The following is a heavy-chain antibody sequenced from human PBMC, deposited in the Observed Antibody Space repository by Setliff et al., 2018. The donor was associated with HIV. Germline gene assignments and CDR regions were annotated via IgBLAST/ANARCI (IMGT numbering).Heavy chain of an antibody. Sequence: SETLSLTCAVYGGSFSGYYWSWIRQPPGKGLEWIGEINHSGRTKYSPSLRSRASISVDTSKNQFSLKLSSVTAADTAVYYCAREYGSGSYNWFDPWGQGTLVTVSS. CDR2: INHSGRT. V-gene: IGHV4-34*01. CDR3: AREYGSGSYNWFDP. CDR1: GGSFSGYY. J-gene: IGHJ5*02. D-gene: IGHD3-10*01.